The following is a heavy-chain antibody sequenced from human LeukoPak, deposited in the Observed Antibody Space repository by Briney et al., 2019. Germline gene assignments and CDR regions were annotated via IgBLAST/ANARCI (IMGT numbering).Heavy chain of an antibody. Sequence: GGSLRLSCAASGFTFSSYGMHWVRQAPGKGLEWVAFIRYDGSNKYYADSVKGRFTISRDNSKNTLYLQMNSLRAEDTAVYYCARGENSSGYKIDVHWGQGTLVTVSS. V-gene: IGHV3-30*02. CDR1: GFTFSSYG. D-gene: IGHD3-22*01. CDR3: ARGENSSGYKIDVH. CDR2: IRYDGSNK. J-gene: IGHJ4*02.